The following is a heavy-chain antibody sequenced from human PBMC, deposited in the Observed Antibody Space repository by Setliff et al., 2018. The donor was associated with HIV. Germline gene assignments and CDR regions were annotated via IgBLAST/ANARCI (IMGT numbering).Heavy chain of an antibody. CDR1: GGSVNSGNYH. V-gene: IGHV4-61*09. Sequence: SETLSLTCSVSGGSVNSGNYHWAWIRQPAGKGLEWIGHIYTSGSPHYKSSLTSRLTISLDTSGNQFSLKLTSVTAADSATYYCARWVYNSAWSLDYWGQGTLVTVSS. D-gene: IGHD6-19*01. CDR3: ARWVYNSAWSLDY. J-gene: IGHJ4*02. CDR2: IYTSGSP.